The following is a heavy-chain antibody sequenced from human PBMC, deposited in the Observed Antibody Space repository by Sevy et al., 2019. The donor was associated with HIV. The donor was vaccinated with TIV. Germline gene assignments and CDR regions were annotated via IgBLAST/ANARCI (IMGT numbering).Heavy chain of an antibody. CDR2: ISSSSRTR. CDR3: ARDVDTPFVRSFDS. CDR1: GLTFSSDS. J-gene: IGHJ4*02. Sequence: GGSLRLSCVVSGLTFSSDSMNWVRQAPGKGLEWLAYISSSSRTRYYADSVVGRFTISRDKDKKSVFLQMNNLRDEDSATYYCARDVDTPFVRSFDSWGQGTLVTVSS. D-gene: IGHD5-18*01. V-gene: IGHV3-48*02.